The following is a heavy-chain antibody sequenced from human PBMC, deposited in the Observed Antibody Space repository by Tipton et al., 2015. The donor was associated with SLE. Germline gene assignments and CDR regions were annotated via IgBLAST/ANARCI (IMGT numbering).Heavy chain of an antibody. CDR3: ARAAAGSFFDF. V-gene: IGHV4-31*03. D-gene: IGHD6-13*01. CDR2: IYYNGRT. J-gene: IGHJ4*02. CDR1: NDSLSSGGYY. Sequence: TLSLTCTVSNDSLSSGGYYWSWIRQHPGKGLEWLGYIYYNGRTYYNPSLKSRLTIFLDTSKSQFSLRVSSVTAADTAAYYCARAAAGSFFDFWGQGTLVTVSS.